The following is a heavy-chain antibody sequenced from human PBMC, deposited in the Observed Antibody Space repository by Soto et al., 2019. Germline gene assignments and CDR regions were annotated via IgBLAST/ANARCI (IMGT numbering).Heavy chain of an antibody. CDR1: GGSISSYY. J-gene: IGHJ1*01. CDR2: IYYSGST. CDR3: ASLGYYYDSSGYWEYFQH. Sequence: SETLSLTCTVPGGSISSYYWSWIRQPPGKGLEWIGYIYYSGSTNYNPSLKSRVTISVDTSKNQFSLKLSSVTAADTAVYYCASLGYYYDSSGYWEYFQHWGQGTLVTVS. V-gene: IGHV4-59*01. D-gene: IGHD3-22*01.